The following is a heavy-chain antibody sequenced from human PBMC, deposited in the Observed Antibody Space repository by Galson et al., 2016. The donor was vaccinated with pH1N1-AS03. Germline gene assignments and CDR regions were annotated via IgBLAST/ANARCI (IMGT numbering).Heavy chain of an antibody. J-gene: IGHJ6*03. CDR2: ISWNGFNT. CDR1: GFTFNEYA. Sequence: SLRLSCAASGFTFNEYAMHWVRQSPGKGLEWVSGISWNGFNTDYGDSVKGRFTISRDNARNSLFLQMDSLRPEDTALYYCAKADSTYYYYMDVWGKGTTVTVSS. D-gene: IGHD2/OR15-2a*01. CDR3: AKADSTYYYYMDV. V-gene: IGHV3-9*01.